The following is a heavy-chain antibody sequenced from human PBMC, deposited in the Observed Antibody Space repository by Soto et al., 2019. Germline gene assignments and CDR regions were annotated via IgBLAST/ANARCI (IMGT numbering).Heavy chain of an antibody. V-gene: IGHV1-8*02. Sequence: ASVKVSCKASGYIFINYYMHWVRQAPGQGLEWMEWMNPNSGNTAFAEKFQGRVTMTRDTPISTAYMELSGLTSEDTAVYYCARYPYTSYCSDGSCSYDAFDIWGQGTVVTVSS. J-gene: IGHJ3*02. CDR3: ARYPYTSYCSDGSCSYDAFDI. CDR1: GYIFINYY. D-gene: IGHD2-15*01. CDR2: MNPNSGNT.